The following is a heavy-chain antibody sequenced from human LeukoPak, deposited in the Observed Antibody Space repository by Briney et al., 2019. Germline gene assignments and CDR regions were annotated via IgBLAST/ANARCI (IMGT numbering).Heavy chain of an antibody. CDR3: AREGATVTTYYYYYYMDV. D-gene: IGHD4-17*01. J-gene: IGHJ6*03. CDR1: GGTFSSYA. V-gene: IGHV1-69*05. CDR2: IIPIFGTA. Sequence: ASVKVSCKASGGTFSSYAISWVRQAPGQGLEWMGRIIPIFGTANYAQKFQGRVTITTDESTGTAYMELSSLRSEDTAVYYCAREGATVTTYYYYYYMDVWGKGTTVTVSS.